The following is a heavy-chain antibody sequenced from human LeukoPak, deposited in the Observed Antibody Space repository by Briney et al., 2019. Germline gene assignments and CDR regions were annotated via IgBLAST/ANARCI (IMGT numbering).Heavy chain of an antibody. CDR1: GGTFSSYA. V-gene: IGHV1-69*13. Sequence: SVKVSCKASGGTFSSYAISWVRQAPGQGLEWMGGIIPIFGTADYAQKFQGRVTITADESTSTAYMELSSLRSEDTAVYYCARAIIAAAAFDIWGQGTMVTVSS. CDR3: ARAIIAAAAFDI. D-gene: IGHD6-13*01. J-gene: IGHJ3*02. CDR2: IIPIFGTA.